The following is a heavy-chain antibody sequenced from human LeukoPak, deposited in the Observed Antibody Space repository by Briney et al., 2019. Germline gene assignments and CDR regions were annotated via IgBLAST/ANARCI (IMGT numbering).Heavy chain of an antibody. CDR3: ARVRAGYYDVLVRPFGCCDP. CDR2: ISYDGSNK. CDR1: GFTFSSYA. Sequence: GGSLRLSCAASGFTFSSYAMHWVRQAPGKGLEWVAVISYDGSNKYYADSVKGRFTISRDNSKNTLYLQMNSLRAEDTAVYYCARVRAGYYDVLVRPFGCCDPWARETLVRVS. J-gene: IGHJ5*02. D-gene: IGHD3-9*01. V-gene: IGHV3-30-3*01.